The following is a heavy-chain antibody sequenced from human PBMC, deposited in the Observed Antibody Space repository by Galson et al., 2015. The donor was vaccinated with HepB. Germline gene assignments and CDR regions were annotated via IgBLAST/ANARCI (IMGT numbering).Heavy chain of an antibody. CDR3: ARQSVVVVPAAIRELYYYMDV. CDR2: IYPGDSDA. Sequence: QSGAEVKKPGESLKISCKGSGYSFTSYWIGWVRQMPGKGLEWMGIIYPGDSDARYSPSFQGQVTISADKSISTAYLQWSSLKASDTAMYYCARQSVVVVPAAIRELYYYMDVWGKGTTVTVSS. V-gene: IGHV5-51*01. J-gene: IGHJ6*03. CDR1: GYSFTSYW. D-gene: IGHD2-2*01.